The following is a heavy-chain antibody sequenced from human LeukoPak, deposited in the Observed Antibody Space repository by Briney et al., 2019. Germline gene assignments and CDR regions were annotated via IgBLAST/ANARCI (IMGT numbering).Heavy chain of an antibody. D-gene: IGHD3-10*01. J-gene: IGHJ4*02. V-gene: IGHV3-23*01. Sequence: PGGSLRLSCAASGFTFSSYAMSWVRQAPGKGLEWVSAISGSGGSTYYADSVKGRFTISRDNSKNTLYLQMNSLRAEDTAVYYCAKDSSYYYGSGSCYWGQGTLVTVSS. CDR1: GFTFSSYA. CDR2: ISGSGGST. CDR3: AKDSSYYYGSGSCY.